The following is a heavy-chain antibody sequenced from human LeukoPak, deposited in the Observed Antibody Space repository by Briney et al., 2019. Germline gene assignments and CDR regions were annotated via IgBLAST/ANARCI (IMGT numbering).Heavy chain of an antibody. V-gene: IGHV3-23*01. CDR3: ANRASGSGTSRYYFDP. CDR2: ISNTGGST. Sequence: GGSLRLSCAASGFTFSSFAMSWVRQAPGKGLEWVSVISNTGGSTFYADSVKGRFTISRDNSKNTLYLQMNSLRAEDTAVYYCANRASGSGTSRYYFDPWGRGTLVTVSS. CDR1: GFTFSSFA. D-gene: IGHD3-10*01. J-gene: IGHJ4*02.